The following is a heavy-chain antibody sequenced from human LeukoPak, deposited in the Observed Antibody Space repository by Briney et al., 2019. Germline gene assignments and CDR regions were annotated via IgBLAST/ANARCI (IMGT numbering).Heavy chain of an antibody. D-gene: IGHD2/OR15-2a*01. Sequence: SLRLSCAASGLTFDDYAMHWVRQAPGKGLEWVSGISWNSGSIGYADSVKGRFTTSRDNAKNSLYLQMNSLRAEDTAVYYCVSFYETYWGRGTLVTVSS. CDR3: VSFYETY. CDR1: GLTFDDYA. J-gene: IGHJ4*02. CDR2: ISWNSGSI. V-gene: IGHV3-9*01.